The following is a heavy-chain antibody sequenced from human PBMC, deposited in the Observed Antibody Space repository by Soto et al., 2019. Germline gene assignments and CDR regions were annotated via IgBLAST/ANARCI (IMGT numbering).Heavy chain of an antibody. J-gene: IGHJ4*02. D-gene: IGHD3-22*01. V-gene: IGHV3-49*03. CDR3: TRDRSTFYYDSSGYGYFDY. CDR2: TRSKAYGGTT. Sequence: PGGSLRLSCTTSRFTFGDYAMSWFRQAPGKGLEWIGFTRSKAYGGTTEYAASVKGRFTISRDDSKSIAYLLMNSLKTEDTAVCYCTRDRSTFYYDSSGYGYFDYWGQGTLVTVSS. CDR1: RFTFGDYA.